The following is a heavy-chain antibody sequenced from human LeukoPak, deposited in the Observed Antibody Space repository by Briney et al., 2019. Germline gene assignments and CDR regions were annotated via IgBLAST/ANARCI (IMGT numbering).Heavy chain of an antibody. CDR1: GFTFSSYA. D-gene: IGHD6-19*01. V-gene: IGHV3-23*01. CDR3: AKDLTYSSGHDY. Sequence: TGGSLRLSCAASGFTFSSYAMNWVRQAPGKGLEWVSGISGSGGTTYYADSVKGRFTISRDNSKNTLYLQMNSLRVEDTAVYYCAKDLTYSSGHDYWGQGTLVTASS. J-gene: IGHJ4*02. CDR2: ISGSGGTT.